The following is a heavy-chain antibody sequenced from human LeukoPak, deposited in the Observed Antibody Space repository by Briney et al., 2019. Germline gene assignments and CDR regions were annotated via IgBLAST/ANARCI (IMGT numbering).Heavy chain of an antibody. J-gene: IGHJ4*02. CDR2: ISGSGGST. CDR3: AKDRQRGYSNY. CDR1: GFTFSSYA. Sequence: QSGGSLRLSCAASGFTFSSYAMSWVRQAPGKGLEWVSAISGSGGSTYYADSVKGRFTIPRDNSKNTLYLQMNSLRAEDTAVYYCAKDRQRGYSNYWGQGTLVTVSS. V-gene: IGHV3-23*01. D-gene: IGHD6-13*01.